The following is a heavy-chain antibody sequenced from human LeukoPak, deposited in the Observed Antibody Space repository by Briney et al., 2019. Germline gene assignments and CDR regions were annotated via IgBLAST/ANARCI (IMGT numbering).Heavy chain of an antibody. V-gene: IGHV4-34*01. CDR3: ARDDSAREGTFYFDY. Sequence: PSETLSLTCAVYGGSFSGYYWSWIRQPPGKGLEWIGEINHSGSTIYSPSLKSRVTISVDTSKNQFSLKLTSVTAADTAVYYCARDDSAREGTFYFDYWGQGTLVTVSS. CDR2: INHSGST. J-gene: IGHJ4*02. CDR1: GGSFSGYY. D-gene: IGHD1-1*01.